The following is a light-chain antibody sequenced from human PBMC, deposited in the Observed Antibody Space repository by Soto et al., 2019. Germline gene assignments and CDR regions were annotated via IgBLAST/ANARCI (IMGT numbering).Light chain of an antibody. CDR3: QQYNNWPPKQYT. J-gene: IGKJ2*01. CDR2: GAS. CDR1: QSVSSN. Sequence: EIVMTQSPATLSVSPGERATLSCRASQSVSSNLAWYQHKPGQAPRLLIYGASTRATGIPARFSASGSGTEFPLTISSLQSEDFAVYYCQQYNNWPPKQYTFGQGTKLEIK. V-gene: IGKV3-15*01.